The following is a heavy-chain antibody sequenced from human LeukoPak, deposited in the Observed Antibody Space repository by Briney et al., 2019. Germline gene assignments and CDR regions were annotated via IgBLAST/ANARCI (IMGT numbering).Heavy chain of an antibody. CDR2: ISAYNGNT. V-gene: IGHV1-18*01. Sequence: ASVKVSCKASGYTFTSYGISWVRQAPGQGLEWMGWISAYNGNTNYAQKLQGGVTMTTDTSTSTAYIELRSLRSDDTAVYYCAREYSGYDWGHFDYWGQGTLVTVSS. D-gene: IGHD5-12*01. CDR3: AREYSGYDWGHFDY. J-gene: IGHJ4*02. CDR1: GYTFTSYG.